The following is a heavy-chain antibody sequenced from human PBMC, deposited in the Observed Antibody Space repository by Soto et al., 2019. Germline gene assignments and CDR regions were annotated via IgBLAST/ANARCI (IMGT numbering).Heavy chain of an antibody. D-gene: IGHD2-21*02. V-gene: IGHV3-66*01. CDR1: GFTVSSNY. CDR2: IYSGGST. J-gene: IGHJ6*02. Sequence: EVPLVESGGGLVQPGGSLRLSCAASGFTVSSNYMSWVRQAPGKGLEWVSVIYSGGSTYYADSVKGRFTISRDNSKNTLYLQMNSLRAEDTAVYYCARDGVTGYYYYGMDVWGQGTTVTVSS. CDR3: ARDGVTGYYYYGMDV.